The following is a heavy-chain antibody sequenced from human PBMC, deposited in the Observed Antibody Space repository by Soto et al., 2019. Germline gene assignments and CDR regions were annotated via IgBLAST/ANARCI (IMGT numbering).Heavy chain of an antibody. Sequence: SVKVSCKASGGTFSSYATSWVRQAPGQGLEWMGGIIPIFGTANYAQKFQGRVTITADESTSTAYMELSSLRSEDTAVYYCARGGRALIVATITNWFDPWGQGTLVTVSS. CDR2: IIPIFGTA. J-gene: IGHJ5*02. D-gene: IGHD5-12*01. CDR3: ARGGRALIVATITNWFDP. V-gene: IGHV1-69*13. CDR1: GGTFSSYA.